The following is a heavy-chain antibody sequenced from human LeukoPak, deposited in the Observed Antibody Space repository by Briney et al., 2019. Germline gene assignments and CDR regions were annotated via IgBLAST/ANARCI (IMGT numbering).Heavy chain of an antibody. CDR3: AKEYNSRGYFDY. Sequence: GGSLRLSCVASGLNFDDSAMHWVRQAPGKGLEWVSAISGSGGDTYYADSVKGRFTISRDNSKNTLYLQMNSLRAEDTAVYYCAKEYNSRGYFDYWGQGTLVTVSS. V-gene: IGHV3-23*01. J-gene: IGHJ4*02. CDR1: GLNFDDSA. CDR2: ISGSGGDT. D-gene: IGHD3-22*01.